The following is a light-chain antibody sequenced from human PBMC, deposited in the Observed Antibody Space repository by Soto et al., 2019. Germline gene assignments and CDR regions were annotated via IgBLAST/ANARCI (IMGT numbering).Light chain of an antibody. CDR1: SKYFGVFHY. J-gene: IGLJ1*01. CDR2: DVS. Sequence: QSVLTQPASVXGSPGQSITISCTGKSKYFGVFHYVSWYQRHPGKAPKLMIYDVSDRPSGVFIRFSGSKSGNTASLTISWLQAEDEADYYCSSYTSSSTYVFGTGTKVTVL. CDR3: SSYTSSSTYV. V-gene: IGLV2-14*01.